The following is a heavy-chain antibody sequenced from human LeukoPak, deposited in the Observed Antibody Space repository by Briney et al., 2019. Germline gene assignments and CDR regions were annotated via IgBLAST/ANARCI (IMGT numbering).Heavy chain of an antibody. CDR1: GFTFSNAW. J-gene: IGHJ4*02. V-gene: IGHV3-15*01. Sequence: GGSLRVFCAASGFTFSNAWMSWVRQAPGRGLEWVGRIKSETDGVTTDYAAAVKGRLTISRDDSKNTLYLQMNSLKTEDTAVYYCTTHRTWDLDYWGQGTLVTVSP. CDR3: TTHRTWDLDY. CDR2: IKSETDGVTT. D-gene: IGHD1-26*01.